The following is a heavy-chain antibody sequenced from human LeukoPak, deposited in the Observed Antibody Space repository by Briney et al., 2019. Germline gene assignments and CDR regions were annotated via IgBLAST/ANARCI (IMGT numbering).Heavy chain of an antibody. V-gene: IGHV4-59*01. CDR2: IYYSGST. J-gene: IGHJ4*02. CDR1: GGSINSYY. CDR3: ARVTGYMTEDYFDY. D-gene: IGHD6-13*01. Sequence: SETLSLTCTVSGGSINSYYWSWIRQPPGKGLEWIGYIYYSGSTNYNPSHKSRVTISVDTSKNQFSLRLSSVTAADTAVYYCARVTGYMTEDYFDYRGQGTLITVSS.